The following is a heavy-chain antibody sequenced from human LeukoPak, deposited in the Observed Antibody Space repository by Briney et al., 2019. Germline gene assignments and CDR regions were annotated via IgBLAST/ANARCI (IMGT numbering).Heavy chain of an antibody. CDR3: AKPLEKYTYGGNFDY. CDR1: GFTFSSYA. D-gene: IGHD4-23*01. CDR2: ISSSADST. V-gene: IGHV3-23*01. Sequence: PGGSLRLSCEASGFTFSSYAMSWVRQAPGKGLAWVSFISSSADSTYYADSVKGRFTISRDNSKNTLYLQMNNLRAEDTAVYYCAKPLEKYTYGGNFDYWGQGILVTVSS. J-gene: IGHJ4*02.